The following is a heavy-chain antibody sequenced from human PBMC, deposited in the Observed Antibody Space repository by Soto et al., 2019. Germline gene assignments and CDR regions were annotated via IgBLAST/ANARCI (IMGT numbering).Heavy chain of an antibody. D-gene: IGHD2-8*01. CDR2: INPQSGGT. V-gene: IGHV1-2*04. J-gene: IGHJ6*02. Sequence: ASVQVSCKASGYSFTDYHIHWVRQAPGKGLEWLGRINPQSGGTSTAQKFQGWVTMTTDTSISTASMELTRLTSDDTAIYYCARGDSTDCSNGVCSFFYNHDMDVWGQGTTVTVSS. CDR1: GYSFTDYH. CDR3: ARGDSTDCSNGVCSFFYNHDMDV.